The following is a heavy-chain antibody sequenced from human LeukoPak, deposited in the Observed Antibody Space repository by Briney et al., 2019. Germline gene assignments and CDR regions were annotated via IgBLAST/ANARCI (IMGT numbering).Heavy chain of an antibody. D-gene: IGHD4-17*01. CDR2: INPDSGGT. CDR1: VYTFTGYY. V-gene: IGHV1-2*07. J-gene: IGHJ6*03. CDR3: ALMTVTWRKPYYYYYMDV. Sequence: ASVKDSCKASVYTFTGYYMHWVRPAPGQGLEWRGWINPDSGGTKYAHKFQGRDTMTRDTSNSTAYMEVSRLRSDDTAIYYCALMTVTWRKPYYYYYMDVWGKGTTVTVSS.